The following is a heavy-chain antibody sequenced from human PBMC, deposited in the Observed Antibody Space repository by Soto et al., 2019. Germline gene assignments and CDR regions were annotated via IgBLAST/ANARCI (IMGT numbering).Heavy chain of an antibody. V-gene: IGHV1-18*01. D-gene: IGHD6-19*01. J-gene: IGHJ6*02. CDR3: ARDREGSGGWIYYYYGMDV. CDR1: GYTFTSYG. CDR2: ISAYNGNT. Sequence: GASVKVSCKASGYTFTSYGISWVRQAPGQGLEWMGWISAYNGNTNYAQKLQGRVTVTTDTSTSTAYMELRSLRSDDTAVYYCARDREGSGGWIYYYYGMDVWGQGTTVTVSS.